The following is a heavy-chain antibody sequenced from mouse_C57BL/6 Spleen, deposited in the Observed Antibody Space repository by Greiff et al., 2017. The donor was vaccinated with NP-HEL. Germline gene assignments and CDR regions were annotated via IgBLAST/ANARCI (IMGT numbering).Heavy chain of an antibody. D-gene: IGHD1-1*01. CDR3: TRRYGSSPWYFDV. J-gene: IGHJ1*03. CDR1: GYTFTDYE. Sequence: QVQLQQSGAELVRPGASVTLSCKASGYTFTDYEMHWVKQTPVHGLEWIGAIDPETGGTAYNQKFKGKAILTADKSSSTAYMELRSLTSEDSAVYYCTRRYGSSPWYFDVWGTGTTVTVSS. CDR2: IDPETGGT. V-gene: IGHV1-15*01.